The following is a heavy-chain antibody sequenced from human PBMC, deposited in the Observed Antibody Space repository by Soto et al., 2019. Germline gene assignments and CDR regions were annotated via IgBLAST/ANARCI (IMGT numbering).Heavy chain of an antibody. CDR1: GFTFSSHA. D-gene: IGHD6-6*01. Sequence: GGSLRLSCAASGFTFSSHAMSWVRQAPGKGLEWVSAISGSGGSTYYADSVKGRFTISRDNSKNTLYLQMNSLRAEDTAVYYCAKEYSSSSYYYYGMDVWGQGTTVTVSS. CDR3: AKEYSSSSYYYYGMDV. CDR2: ISGSGGST. V-gene: IGHV3-23*01. J-gene: IGHJ6*02.